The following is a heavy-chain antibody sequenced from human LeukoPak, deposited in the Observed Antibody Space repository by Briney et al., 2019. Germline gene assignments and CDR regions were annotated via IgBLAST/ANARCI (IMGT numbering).Heavy chain of an antibody. J-gene: IGHJ4*02. CDR2: ISGDGGST. Sequence: GGSLRLSCAVSGFTFDDYAMHWVRQAPGKGLEWVSLISGDGGSTYYADSVKGRFTISRDNSKNSLYLQMNSLRTEDTALYYCAKVPKPGFWSGYSGGYFDYWGQGTLVTVSS. D-gene: IGHD3-3*01. V-gene: IGHV3-43*02. CDR1: GFTFDDYA. CDR3: AKVPKPGFWSGYSGGYFDY.